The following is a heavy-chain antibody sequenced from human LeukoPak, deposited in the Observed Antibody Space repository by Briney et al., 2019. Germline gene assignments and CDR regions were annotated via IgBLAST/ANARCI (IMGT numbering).Heavy chain of an antibody. D-gene: IGHD3-3*01. Sequence: GASVKVSCKASGGTFSSYAISWVRQAPGQGLEWMGRIIPILGIANYAQKFQGRVTITRNTSISTAYMELSSLRSEDTAVYYCARYDFWSGYYLFDYWGQGTLVTVSS. J-gene: IGHJ4*02. CDR2: IIPILGIA. CDR1: GGTFSSYA. CDR3: ARYDFWSGYYLFDY. V-gene: IGHV1-69*04.